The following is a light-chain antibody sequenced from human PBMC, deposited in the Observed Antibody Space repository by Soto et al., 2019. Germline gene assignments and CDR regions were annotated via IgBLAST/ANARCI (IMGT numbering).Light chain of an antibody. CDR1: SSDVGTYNL. Sequence: QSALTQPASVSGSPGQSITISCTGTSSDVGTYNLVSWYQQHPGKATKLMIYEGSKRPSGFSNRFSGSKSGNTASLTISGLLAEDEADYYCCSYAGTGTFYVFGTGTKVTVL. J-gene: IGLJ1*01. CDR2: EGS. CDR3: CSYAGTGTFYV. V-gene: IGLV2-23*01.